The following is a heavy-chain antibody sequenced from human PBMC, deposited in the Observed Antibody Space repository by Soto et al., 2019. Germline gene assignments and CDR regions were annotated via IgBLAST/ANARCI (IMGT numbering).Heavy chain of an antibody. D-gene: IGHD6-13*01. CDR1: GGSVSSGSYY. J-gene: IGHJ4*02. V-gene: IGHV4-61*01. Sequence: PSETLSLTCTVSGGSVSSGSYYWSWIRQPPGKGLEWIGYIYYSGSTNYNPSLKSRVTISVDTSKNQFSLKLSSVTAADTAVYYCARAPSSSWFPFFDYWGQGALVTVSS. CDR2: IYYSGST. CDR3: ARAPSSSWFPFFDY.